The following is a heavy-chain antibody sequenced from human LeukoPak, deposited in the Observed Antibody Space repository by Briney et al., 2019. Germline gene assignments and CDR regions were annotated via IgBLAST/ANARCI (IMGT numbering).Heavy chain of an antibody. CDR2: ISSSSSTI. CDR1: GFTLSSYS. D-gene: IGHD6-13*01. CDR3: ARDSPTAAGLFQH. V-gene: IGHV3-48*01. J-gene: IGHJ1*01. Sequence: GGSLRLSCAASGFTLSSYSMNWVRQAPGEGLEWVAYISSSSSTIYYADSVKGRFTISRDNAKNSLYLQMNSLRAEDTAVYYCARDSPTAAGLFQHWGQGTLVTVSS.